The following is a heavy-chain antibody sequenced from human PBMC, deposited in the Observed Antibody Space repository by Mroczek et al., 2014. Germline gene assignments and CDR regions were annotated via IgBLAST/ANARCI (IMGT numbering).Heavy chain of an antibody. Sequence: QVQLQESAQDCEAFTDPVPHLHCLCGSISSVVTTGAGSASTQGRAWSGLGTSITWEHLLQPSLKSRVTISVDTSKNQXSLKLSSVTAADTAVYYCARGQITIYPSLTSPYYFDYWGQGTLVTVSS. J-gene: IGHJ4*02. CDR1: GSISSVVTT. CDR3: ARGQITIYPSLTSPYYFDY. D-gene: IGHD3-3*01. V-gene: IGHV4-31*03. CDR2: SITWEH.